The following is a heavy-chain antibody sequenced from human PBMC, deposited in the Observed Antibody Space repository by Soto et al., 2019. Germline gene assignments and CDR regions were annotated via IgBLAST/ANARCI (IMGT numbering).Heavy chain of an antibody. V-gene: IGHV3-30*03. J-gene: IGHJ4*02. CDR1: GFTFSSYG. CDR3: ARTYYDFWSGPPGY. CDR2: ISYDGSNK. Sequence: ESGGGVVQPGRSLRLSCAASGFTFSSYGMHWVRQAPGKGLEWVAVISYDGSNKYYADSVKGRFTISRDNSKNTLYLQMNSLRAEDTAVYYCARTYYDFWSGPPGYWGQGTLVTVSS. D-gene: IGHD3-3*01.